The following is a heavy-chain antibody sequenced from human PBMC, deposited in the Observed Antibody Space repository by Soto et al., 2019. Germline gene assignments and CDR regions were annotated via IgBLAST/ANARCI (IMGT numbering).Heavy chain of an antibody. CDR3: AILQWNDGRGRYFDY. CDR1: GYTFTNFG. CDR2: IIPILGTA. D-gene: IGHD1-1*01. Sequence: ASVKVSCKASGYTFTNFGISWVRQAPGQGLEWMGRIIPILGTANYAQKFQGRVTITADKSTSTAYMELSSLRSEDTAVYYCAILQWNDGRGRYFDYWGQGTLVTVS. V-gene: IGHV1-69*04. J-gene: IGHJ4*02.